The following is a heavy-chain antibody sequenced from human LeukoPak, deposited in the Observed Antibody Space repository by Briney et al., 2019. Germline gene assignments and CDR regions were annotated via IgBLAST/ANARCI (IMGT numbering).Heavy chain of an antibody. CDR1: GGSISSYF. V-gene: IGHV4-59*08. J-gene: IGHJ4*02. D-gene: IGHD3-10*01. Sequence: SETLSLTCTVSGGSISSYFWSWIRQPPGKGLEWLGYIYYSGSTNYNPSLKSRVSISVDTSKNQFSLILSSVTAAHTAVYYCARSYGSGTYSGGYWGQGTLVTVSS. CDR2: IYYSGST. CDR3: ARSYGSGTYSGGY.